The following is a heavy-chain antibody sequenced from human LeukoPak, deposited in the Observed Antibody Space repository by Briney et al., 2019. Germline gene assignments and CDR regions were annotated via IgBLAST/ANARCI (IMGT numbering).Heavy chain of an antibody. Sequence: SVKVSXKASGGTFSSYAISWVRQAPGQGLEWMGRIIPIFGTANYARKFQGRVTITTDESTSTAYMELSSLRSEDTAVYYCARSDYGDFKEFDHWGQGTLVTVSS. D-gene: IGHD4-17*01. CDR1: GGTFSSYA. J-gene: IGHJ4*02. CDR2: IIPIFGTA. CDR3: ARSDYGDFKEFDH. V-gene: IGHV1-69*05.